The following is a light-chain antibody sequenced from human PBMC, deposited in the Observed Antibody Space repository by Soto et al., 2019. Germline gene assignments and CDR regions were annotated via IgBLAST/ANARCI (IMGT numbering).Light chain of an antibody. CDR1: ETIIDY. CDR2: SAS. V-gene: IGKV1-39*01. Sequence: DIQMSQSPSSLSASVGDSVTITCRASETIIDYLNWYQQQPGEAPKLLIFSASSLHSGVPSRFRGSGSGTHFTLTISSLQPEDFATYFCQQSFSAPRTCGQGTKLQAK. J-gene: IGKJ2*01. CDR3: QQSFSAPRT.